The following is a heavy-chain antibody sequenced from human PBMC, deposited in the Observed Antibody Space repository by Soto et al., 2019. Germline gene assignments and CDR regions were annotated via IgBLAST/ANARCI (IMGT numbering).Heavy chain of an antibody. CDR1: GYTFSSYD. D-gene: IGHD3-22*01. J-gene: IGHJ5*01. CDR2: ISVYNGNT. V-gene: IGHV1-18*01. Sequence: QVELVQSGAEVKKPGASVKVSCKTSGYTFSSYDISWVRQAPGQGLEWMGWISVYNGNTKYAQKLQGRVTMTTDTSTSTGYMELRSLRSDDTAVYYCARVLARGSGYYYWFDSWGQGTLVTVSS. CDR3: ARVLARGSGYYYWFDS.